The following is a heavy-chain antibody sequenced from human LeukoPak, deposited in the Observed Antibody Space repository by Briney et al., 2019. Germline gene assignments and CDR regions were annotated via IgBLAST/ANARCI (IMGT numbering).Heavy chain of an antibody. V-gene: IGHV4-34*01. CDR2: INHSGSTS. J-gene: IGHJ3*02. CDR3: ARSPMATDAFDI. D-gene: IGHD5-12*01. Sequence: KPSETLSLTCAVYGESFSGYFWNWIRQPPGKGLEWIGEINHSGSTSNHNPSLKSRVTMSVDTSKNQFSLKLSSVTAADTAVYYCARSPMATDAFDIWGQGTMVTVSS. CDR1: GESFSGYF.